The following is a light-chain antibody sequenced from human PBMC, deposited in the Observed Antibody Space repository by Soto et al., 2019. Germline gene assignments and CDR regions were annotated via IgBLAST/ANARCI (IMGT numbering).Light chain of an antibody. Sequence: EIVLTQSPATLSLSPGERATLSCRASQSVSSYLAWYQQKPGQAPRLLIYDASNRATGIPARFSGSGSGTDFTLTSSSLEPEEFAVYYCQQRSNWPLLTFGGGTKVEIK. CDR1: QSVSSY. J-gene: IGKJ4*01. CDR2: DAS. V-gene: IGKV3-11*01. CDR3: QQRSNWPLLT.